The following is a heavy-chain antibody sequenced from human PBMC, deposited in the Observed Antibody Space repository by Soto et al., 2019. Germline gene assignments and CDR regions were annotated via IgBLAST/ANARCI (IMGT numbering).Heavy chain of an antibody. CDR3: ARAYSYGSGRFDY. CDR1: GDSINSGDYY. D-gene: IGHD3-10*01. Sequence: SETLSLTCTVSGDSINSGDYYWSWIRQPPGKGLEWIGYIYYSGSTYYNPSLKSRVIISVDTSKNQFSLKLSSVTAADTAVYYRARAYSYGSGRFDYWGQGNLVTSPQ. J-gene: IGHJ4*02. CDR2: IYYSGST. V-gene: IGHV4-30-4*01.